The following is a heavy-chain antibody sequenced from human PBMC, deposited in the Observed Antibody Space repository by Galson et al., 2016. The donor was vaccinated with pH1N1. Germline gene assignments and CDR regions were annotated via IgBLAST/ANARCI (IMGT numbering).Heavy chain of an antibody. J-gene: IGHJ4*02. Sequence: SVKVSCKASGGTFTSYTITWVRQAPGQGLEWMGRMIPILGLSNYAQKFQGRVTITAEKSRSTAYMELSSLKSEDTAVYFCARARGHAAMDPFDFWGQGTLVTVSS. V-gene: IGHV1-69*02. CDR1: GGTFTSYT. CDR3: ARARGHAAMDPFDF. CDR2: MIPILGLS. D-gene: IGHD5-18*01.